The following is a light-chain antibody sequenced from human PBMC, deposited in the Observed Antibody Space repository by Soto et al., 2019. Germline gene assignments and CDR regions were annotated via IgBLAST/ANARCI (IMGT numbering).Light chain of an antibody. J-gene: IGKJ3*01. CDR3: QQYGTAPLP. Sequence: EIVLTQSPGTLSLSPGETATLSCRASQTVYINSLAWYQQKPGQPPRLLIYGAATRASAVPDRFSGSGSGADFDLTITRLEPEDFAVYYCQQYGTAPLPFGPGTRVA. CDR1: QTVYINS. CDR2: GAA. V-gene: IGKV3-20*01.